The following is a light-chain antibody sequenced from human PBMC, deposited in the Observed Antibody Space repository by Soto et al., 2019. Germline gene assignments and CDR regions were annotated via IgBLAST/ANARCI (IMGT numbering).Light chain of an antibody. J-gene: IGKJ5*01. CDR3: QQYNGWPIT. CDR2: GAS. V-gene: IGKV3-15*01. Sequence: EIVMPQSPATLSVSPGESATLSCRASQSVSSSLAWYQQKPGQAPRLLIYGASTRATGIPARFSGSGSGTEFTLTISSLQSEDFAVYYCQQYNGWPITFGQGTRLEIK. CDR1: QSVSSS.